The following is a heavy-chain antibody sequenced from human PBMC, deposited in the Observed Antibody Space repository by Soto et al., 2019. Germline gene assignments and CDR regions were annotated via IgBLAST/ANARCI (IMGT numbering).Heavy chain of an antibody. CDR3: ARDLYGMDV. V-gene: IGHV3-23*01. CDR1: GLTFSSHV. Sequence: PGGSLRLSCAASGLTFSSHVMCWVRQASGKGLEWVSAISGSGGSTNYADSVKGRFTISRDNSKNTLYLQMNSLRAEDTAVYYCARDLYGMDVWAQRSTVIGSS. CDR2: ISGSGGST. J-gene: IGHJ6*02.